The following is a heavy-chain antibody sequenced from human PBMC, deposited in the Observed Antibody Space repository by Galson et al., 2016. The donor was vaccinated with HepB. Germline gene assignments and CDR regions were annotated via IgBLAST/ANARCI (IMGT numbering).Heavy chain of an antibody. D-gene: IGHD2-15*01. Sequence: SVKVSCKASGYTFTSYYMDWVRQAPGQGLEWMGIINPTGGSTNYAQKFQGRVTMTSDTSTSTVYMELSSLTSEDTAVYYCARGFCSGGSCYSLDYWGQGTLVTVSS. V-gene: IGHV1-46*01. CDR2: INPTGGST. CDR1: GYTFTSYY. J-gene: IGHJ4*02. CDR3: ARGFCSGGSCYSLDY.